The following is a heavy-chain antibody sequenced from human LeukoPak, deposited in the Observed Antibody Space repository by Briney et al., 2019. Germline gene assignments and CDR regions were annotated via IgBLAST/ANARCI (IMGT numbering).Heavy chain of an antibody. D-gene: IGHD5-24*01. J-gene: IGHJ3*02. Sequence: GESLKISCQGSGYSFTSYRIVWVRQMPGKGLEWMGIIYPGDSDTRYSPSFQGRVTISADKYITTAYLQWSSLKASVTAMYYCARRRDGYDAFDIWGLGTMVTVSS. CDR1: GYSFTSYR. CDR3: ARRRDGYDAFDI. CDR2: IYPGDSDT. V-gene: IGHV5-51*01.